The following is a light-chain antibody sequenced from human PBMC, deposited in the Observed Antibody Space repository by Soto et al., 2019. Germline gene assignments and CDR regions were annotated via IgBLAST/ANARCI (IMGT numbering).Light chain of an antibody. CDR3: AAWDDSLNGWV. CDR2: TSN. Sequence: QAVVTQPPSASGTPGQRVTISCSGSSSNIGSNTVNWYQRLPGTAPKLLIYTSNQRPSGVPDRFSGSKSGTSASLAISGLQSEDEADYYCAAWDDSLNGWVFGGGTKVTVL. J-gene: IGLJ3*02. CDR1: SSNIGSNT. V-gene: IGLV1-44*01.